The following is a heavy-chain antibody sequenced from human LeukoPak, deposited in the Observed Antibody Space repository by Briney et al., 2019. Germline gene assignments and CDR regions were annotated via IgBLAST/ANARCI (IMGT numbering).Heavy chain of an antibody. CDR2: ISYDGRAN. CDR3: ARGATYYYDISAEGAFDL. CDR1: GFTFKNYW. J-gene: IGHJ3*01. V-gene: IGHV3-74*01. Sequence: GGSLRLSCVASGFTFKNYWMAWLRQIPGAGLVWVARISYDGRANKYVESVKSRFTISRDNAKNTLYLQVNSLRAEDTAVYYCARGATYYYDISAEGAFDLWGPGTKVTVSS. D-gene: IGHD3-22*01.